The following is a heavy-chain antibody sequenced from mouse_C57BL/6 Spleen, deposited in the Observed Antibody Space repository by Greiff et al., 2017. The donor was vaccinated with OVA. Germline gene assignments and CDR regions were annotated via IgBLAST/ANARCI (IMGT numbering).Heavy chain of an antibody. CDR1: GYTFTSYW. CDR2: IDPSDSET. CDR3: AREDYYSNYAFDY. Sequence: VQLQQPGAELVRPGSSVKLSCKASGYTFTSYWMHWVKQRPIQGLEWIGTIDPSDSETHYNQKFKDKATLTVDKSSSTAYMQLSSLTSEDSAVYYCAREDYYSNYAFDYWGKGTTLTVSS. J-gene: IGHJ2*01. V-gene: IGHV1-52*01. D-gene: IGHD2-5*01.